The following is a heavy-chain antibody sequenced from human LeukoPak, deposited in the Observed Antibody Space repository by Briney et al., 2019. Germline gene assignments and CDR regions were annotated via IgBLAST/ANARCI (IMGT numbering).Heavy chain of an antibody. CDR2: IYYSGST. J-gene: IGHJ4*02. CDR3: ARGKYSSSRLFDY. Sequence: SETLSLTCTVSGGSISSYYWSWIRQPPGKGLEWIGYIYYSGSTNYNPSLKSRVTISVDTSKNQFSLKLSSVTAADTAVYYCARGKYSSSRLFDYWGQGTLVTVSS. CDR1: GGSISSYY. D-gene: IGHD6-13*01. V-gene: IGHV4-59*01.